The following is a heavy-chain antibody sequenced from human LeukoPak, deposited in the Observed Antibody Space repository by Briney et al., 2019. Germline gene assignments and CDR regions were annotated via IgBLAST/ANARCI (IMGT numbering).Heavy chain of an antibody. CDR1: GFTFSSYG. V-gene: IGHV3-23*01. CDR3: ARGPGGYGPFDY. D-gene: IGHD5-12*01. Sequence: GGTLRLSCAASGFTFSSYGMSWVRQAPGKGLEWVSVISGSGGSTYYADSVKGRFTISRDNAKNSLYLQMNSLRAEDTAVYYCARGPGGYGPFDYWGQGTLVTVSS. CDR2: ISGSGGST. J-gene: IGHJ4*02.